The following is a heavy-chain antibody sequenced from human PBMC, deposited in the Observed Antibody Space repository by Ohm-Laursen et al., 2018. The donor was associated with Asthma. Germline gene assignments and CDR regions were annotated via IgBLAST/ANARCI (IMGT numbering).Heavy chain of an antibody. CDR3: AISLTTPGAFDI. Sequence: SLRLSCAVSGFTFSSYDMHWVRQATGKGLEWVSAIGTAGDTYYPGSVKGRFTISRENAKNSLYLQMNSLRAGDTAVYYCAISLTTPGAFDIWGQGTMITVSS. V-gene: IGHV3-13*01. CDR1: GFTFSSYD. J-gene: IGHJ3*02. CDR2: IGTAGDT. D-gene: IGHD1/OR15-1a*01.